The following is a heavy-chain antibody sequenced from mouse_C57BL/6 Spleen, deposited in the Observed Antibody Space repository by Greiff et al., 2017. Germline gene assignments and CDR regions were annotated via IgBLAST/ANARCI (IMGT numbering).Heavy chain of an antibody. Sequence: QVQLQQPGAELVKPGASVKLSCKASGYTFTSYWMHWVKQRPGQGLEWIGMIHPNSGSTNYNEKFKSKATLTVDKSSSTAYMQLSSLTSDDSAVYYCARGGYDPDRCAYCGQGTLVTVSA. J-gene: IGHJ3*01. V-gene: IGHV1-64*01. D-gene: IGHD2-3*01. CDR2: IHPNSGST. CDR1: GYTFTSYW. CDR3: ARGGYDPDRCAY.